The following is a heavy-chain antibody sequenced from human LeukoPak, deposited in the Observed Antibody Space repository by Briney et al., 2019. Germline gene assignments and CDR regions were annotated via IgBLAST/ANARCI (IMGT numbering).Heavy chain of an antibody. J-gene: IGHJ6*02. CDR2: IGSDNKP. V-gene: IGHV3-23*01. Sequence: GGSLRLSREASGFTFNAYAMTWVRQAPGQGLEWVSSIGSDNKPHYSESVKGRFAISRDNSKSMLFLQLNSLRAEDTALYYCARDLHYYVAMDVCGQGTTVTVSS. D-gene: IGHD3-10*02. CDR3: ARDLHYYVAMDV. CDR1: GFTFNAYA.